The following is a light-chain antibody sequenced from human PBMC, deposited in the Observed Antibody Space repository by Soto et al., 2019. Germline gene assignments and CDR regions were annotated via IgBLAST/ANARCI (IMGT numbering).Light chain of an antibody. Sequence: QSALTQPASVSGSPGQSITISCTGTSSDVGGYNYVSWYQQHPGKAPKLMIYEVSNRPSGVSNRFSGSKSGNTASLTISGLQAEDEADYYCSSFTSSHIYVFGTGTKLTVL. CDR3: SSFTSSHIYV. CDR1: SSDVGGYNY. J-gene: IGLJ1*01. CDR2: EVS. V-gene: IGLV2-14*01.